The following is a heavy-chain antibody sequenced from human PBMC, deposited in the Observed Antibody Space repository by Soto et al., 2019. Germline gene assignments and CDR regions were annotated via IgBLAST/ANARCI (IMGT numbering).Heavy chain of an antibody. CDR1: GYTFTSYG. J-gene: IGHJ6*02. D-gene: IGHD6-13*01. CDR3: AREVLGSSWLPRYHYYGMDV. Sequence: QVQLVQSGAEVKKPGASVKVSCKASGYTFTSYGISWVRQAPGQGLEWMGWISAYNGNTNYAQKRQGRVTMTTDTATRTAYMELMSRRSDDTAVYYCAREVLGSSWLPRYHYYGMDVWGQGTTVTVSS. CDR2: ISAYNGNT. V-gene: IGHV1-18*01.